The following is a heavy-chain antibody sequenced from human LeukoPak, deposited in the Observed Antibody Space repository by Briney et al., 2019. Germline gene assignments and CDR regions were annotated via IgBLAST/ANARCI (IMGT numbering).Heavy chain of an antibody. CDR1: GGSISSSSYY. D-gene: IGHD6-6*01. Sequence: SETLSLTCTVSGGSISSSSYYWGWIRQPPGKGLEWIGSIYYSGSTYYNPSLKSRVTISVDTSKNQFSLKLSSVTVADTAVYYCARPGYSSSSGYMDVWGKGTTVTVSS. CDR2: IYYSGST. J-gene: IGHJ6*03. V-gene: IGHV4-39*01. CDR3: ARPGYSSSSGYMDV.